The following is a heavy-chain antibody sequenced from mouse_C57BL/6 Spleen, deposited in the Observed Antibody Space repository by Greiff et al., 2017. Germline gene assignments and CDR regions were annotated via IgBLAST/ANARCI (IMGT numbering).Heavy chain of an antibody. Sequence: EVQVVESGGGLVQPKGSLKLSCAASGFTFNTYAMHWVRQAPGKGLEWVARIRSKSSNYATYYADSVKDRFTISRDDSQSMLYLQMNNLKTEDTAMYYCVREDVITTVEATYWYFDVWGTGTTVTVSS. CDR2: IRSKSSNYAT. CDR1: GFTFNTYA. J-gene: IGHJ1*03. CDR3: VREDVITTVEATYWYFDV. V-gene: IGHV10-3*01. D-gene: IGHD1-1*01.